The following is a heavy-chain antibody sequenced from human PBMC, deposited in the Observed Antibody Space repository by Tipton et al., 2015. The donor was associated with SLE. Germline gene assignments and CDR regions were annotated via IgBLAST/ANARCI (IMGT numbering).Heavy chain of an antibody. CDR1: GFTLNIYY. CDR2: INKGGDIV. Sequence: SLRLSCEASGFTLNIYYMNWVRQSPGKGLEWVASINKGGDIVNYADSVRGRFTISKDSAKNSGFLQMDNLRLEDTAVYYCARGREGATGGDYWGQGTLVTVSS. D-gene: IGHD1-26*01. CDR3: ARGREGATGGDY. V-gene: IGHV3-21*01. J-gene: IGHJ4*02.